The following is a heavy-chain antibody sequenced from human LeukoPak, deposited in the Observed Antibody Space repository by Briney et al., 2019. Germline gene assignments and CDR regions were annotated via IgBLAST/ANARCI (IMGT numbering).Heavy chain of an antibody. CDR1: GGSVDSNYYY. CDR2: ISYTGAT. Sequence: SETLSLTCSVSGGSVDSNYYYWGWIRQPPGRGLEWIGSISYTGATHYSPSLESRVTISLDTSKNQFSLKLASVTPADTAVYYCAREGTRWADENWFDPWGQGSLVIVSS. CDR3: AREGTRWADENWFDP. J-gene: IGHJ5*02. V-gene: IGHV4-39*07. D-gene: IGHD1-26*01.